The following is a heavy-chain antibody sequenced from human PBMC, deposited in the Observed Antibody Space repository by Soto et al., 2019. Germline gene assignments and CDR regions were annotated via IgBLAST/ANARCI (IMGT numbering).Heavy chain of an antibody. V-gene: IGHV1-69*01. CDR3: AGAQDIVVVVAAAGDWYFDL. D-gene: IGHD2-15*01. CDR2: IIPIFGTA. J-gene: IGHJ2*01. CDR1: GGTFSSYA. Sequence: QVQLVQSGAEVKKPGSSVKVSCKASGGTFSSYAISWVRQAPGQGLEWMGGIIPIFGTANYAQKFQGRVTITADESPGAADLELSSLRSEDTAVYYCAGAQDIVVVVAAAGDWYFDLWGRGTLVTVSS.